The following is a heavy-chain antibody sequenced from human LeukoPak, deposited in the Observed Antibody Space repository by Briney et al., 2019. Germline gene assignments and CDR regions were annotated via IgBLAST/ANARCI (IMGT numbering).Heavy chain of an antibody. J-gene: IGHJ4*02. CDR2: IQDSGYT. Sequence: SETLSLTRTVSGDSIRGHYWSWIRQPPGKGLEWIGYIQDSGYTKYNPSLKSRLTISVDTSKNQFSLRLSSLTAADTAVFYCARTITSRPYYFDYWGQGTLVTVSS. D-gene: IGHD5-24*01. V-gene: IGHV4-59*11. CDR3: ARTITSRPYYFDY. CDR1: GDSIRGHY.